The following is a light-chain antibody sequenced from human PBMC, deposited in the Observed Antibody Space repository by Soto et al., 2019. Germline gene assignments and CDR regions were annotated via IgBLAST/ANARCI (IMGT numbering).Light chain of an antibody. CDR1: HGIISY. CDR3: QQLNSYSLLLP. Sequence: IQLTQSPSSLSASVGDRVTITCRASHGIISYLAWYQQKPGKAPTLLISAASTLHSWVPSRFSGSGSGTDLTLIIISLQSEDFSTYYWQQLNSYSLLLPFGGGTKVDSK. CDR2: AAS. J-gene: IGKJ4*01. V-gene: IGKV1-9*01.